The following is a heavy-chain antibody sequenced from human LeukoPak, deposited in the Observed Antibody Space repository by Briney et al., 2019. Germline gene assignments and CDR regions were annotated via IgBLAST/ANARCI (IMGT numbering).Heavy chain of an antibody. CDR2: ISAYNGNT. J-gene: IGHJ3*02. Sequence: ASVKVSCKASRYTFTSYGISWVRQAPGQGLEWMGWISAYNGNTNYAQKLQGRVTMTTDTSTSTAYMELRSLRSDDTAVYYCARKQGGVVPAATDAFDIWGQGTMVTVCS. CDR1: RYTFTSYG. V-gene: IGHV1-18*01. CDR3: ARKQGGVVPAATDAFDI. D-gene: IGHD2-2*01.